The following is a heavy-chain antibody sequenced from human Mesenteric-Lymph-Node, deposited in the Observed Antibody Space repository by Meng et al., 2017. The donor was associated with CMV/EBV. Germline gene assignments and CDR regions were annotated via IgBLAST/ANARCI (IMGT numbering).Heavy chain of an antibody. V-gene: IGHV1-18*01. Sequence: ASVKVSCKASGYTFTSYDISWVRQAPGQGLEWMGWISLYNGNTNYAQELQGRFTMTTDTSTSTAYMELRSLRSDDTAVYYCARPPRAAGPLSFMDVWGQGTTVTVSS. CDR2: ISLYNGNT. J-gene: IGHJ6*02. CDR3: ARPPRAAGPLSFMDV. CDR1: GYTFTSYD. D-gene: IGHD6-13*01.